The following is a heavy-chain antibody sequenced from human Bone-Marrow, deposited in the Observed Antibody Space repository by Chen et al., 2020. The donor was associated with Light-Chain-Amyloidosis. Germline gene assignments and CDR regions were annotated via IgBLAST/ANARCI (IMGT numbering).Heavy chain of an antibody. V-gene: IGHV4-39*01. CDR1: GSSISGSRNF. CDR2: TFHGGST. Sequence: QLHLQESGPGLVKPPETLSLTCTVSGSSISGSRNFWGWVRQAPGKGLEWIANTFHGGSTYYNPSLKSRVTISLDTFKNQFSLSLASVTAADTAIYYFVRHGLPSSPYYYYIDICSEGTTVTVS. D-gene: IGHD2-15*01. CDR3: VRHGLPSSPYYYYIDI. J-gene: IGHJ6*03.